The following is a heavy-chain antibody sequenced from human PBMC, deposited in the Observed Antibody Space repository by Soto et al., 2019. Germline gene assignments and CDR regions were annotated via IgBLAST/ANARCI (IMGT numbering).Heavy chain of an antibody. D-gene: IGHD5-12*01. CDR3: ARPAGQDTVAGDY. CDR1: GGSIRSSSYY. J-gene: IGHJ4*02. V-gene: IGHV4-39*01. CDR2: IYYSGTTT. Sequence: QLQLQESGPGLVKPSETLSLTCTVSGGSIRSSSYYWGWIRQPPGHGMEWVGNIYYSGTTTHYNPYLKGRVTLPLATSKNQFSLKLSSVPAAHTAVYYCARPAGQDTVAGDYWGQGTLVTVSS.